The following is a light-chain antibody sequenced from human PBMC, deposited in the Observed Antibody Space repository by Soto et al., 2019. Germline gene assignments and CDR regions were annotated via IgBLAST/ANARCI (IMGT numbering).Light chain of an antibody. CDR2: GAS. CDR1: QSVSSN. J-gene: IGKJ5*01. CDR3: QQYNNWPTIT. Sequence: EIVRTQSPATLSVSPGERATLSRRASQSVSSNLAWYQPKPGQAPRLXXYGASTRATGIPARFSGSGSGTELTLTISSLQPEDFAFYDCQQYNNWPTITFGQGTRLEIK. V-gene: IGKV3-15*01.